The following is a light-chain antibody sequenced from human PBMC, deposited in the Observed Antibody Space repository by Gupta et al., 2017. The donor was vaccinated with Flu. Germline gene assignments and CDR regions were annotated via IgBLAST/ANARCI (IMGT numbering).Light chain of an antibody. Sequence: VTPGEPASISCRSSQSLLYSNGYNYLDWYLQRPGQSPQLLIHLGSTRASGVPDRFSGSGSGTDFTLEISRVEAEEVGVYYCMQALQFPLTFGGGTKVEIK. CDR1: QSLLYSNGYNY. V-gene: IGKV2-28*01. CDR2: LGS. J-gene: IGKJ4*01. CDR3: MQALQFPLT.